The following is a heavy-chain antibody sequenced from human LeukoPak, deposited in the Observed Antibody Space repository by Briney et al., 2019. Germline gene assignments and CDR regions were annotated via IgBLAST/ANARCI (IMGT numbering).Heavy chain of an antibody. Sequence: SETLSLTCAVYGGSFSGYYWSWIRQPPGKGLEWIGEINHSGSTNYNPSLKSRVTISVDTSKNQFSLKLSSVTAADKAVYYCASRQDCSGGSCYSGDYYYYYGMDVWGQGTTVTVSS. CDR1: GGSFSGYY. CDR2: INHSGST. CDR3: ASRQDCSGGSCYSGDYYYYYGMDV. V-gene: IGHV4-34*01. J-gene: IGHJ6*02. D-gene: IGHD2-15*01.